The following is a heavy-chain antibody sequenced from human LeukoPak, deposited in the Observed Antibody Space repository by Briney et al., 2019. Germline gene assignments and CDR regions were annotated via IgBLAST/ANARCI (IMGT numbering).Heavy chain of an antibody. CDR2: IRGAGDVT. CDR3: ARESWWNGVRYDY. CDR1: GVTFSSYG. D-gene: IGHD2-8*02. J-gene: IGHJ4*02. Sequence: GSLRLSCAASGVTFSSYGMRWGRQAPGEGLERGSNIRGAGDVTQFKESVKGRVTISPDNATNSLYLRMSTMRAADTAVFYCARESWWNGVRYDYWGQGTLVTVSS. V-gene: IGHV3-7*01.